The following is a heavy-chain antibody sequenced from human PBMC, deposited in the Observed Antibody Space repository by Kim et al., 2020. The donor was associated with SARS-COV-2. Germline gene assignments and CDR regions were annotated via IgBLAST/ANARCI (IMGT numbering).Heavy chain of an antibody. CDR3: TTDPRPTDSGSYYGDIFDY. CDR1: GFTFSNVW. Sequence: GGSLRLSCAASGFTFSNVWMCWVRQAPGKGLEWVGRIKSKTDGGTTDYAAPVKGRFTISRDDSKNTLYLQMNSLKTEDTAVYYYTTDPRPTDSGSYYGDIFDYGGQGTLVTDSS. D-gene: IGHD1-26*01. V-gene: IGHV3-15*01. J-gene: IGHJ4*02. CDR2: IKSKTDGGTT.